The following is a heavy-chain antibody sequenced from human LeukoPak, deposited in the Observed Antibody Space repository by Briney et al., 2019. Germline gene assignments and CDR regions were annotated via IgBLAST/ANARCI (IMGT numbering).Heavy chain of an antibody. D-gene: IGHD6-19*01. V-gene: IGHV1-69*05. J-gene: IGHJ4*02. CDR3: ARDLSIAVAGRWDFDY. CDR2: IIPIFGTA. CDR1: GGTFSSYA. Sequence: GASVKVSCKASGGTFSSYAISWVRRAPGQGLEWMGRIIPIFGTANYAQKFQGRVTITTDESTSTAYMELSSLRSEDTAVYYCARDLSIAVAGRWDFDYWGQGTLVTVSS.